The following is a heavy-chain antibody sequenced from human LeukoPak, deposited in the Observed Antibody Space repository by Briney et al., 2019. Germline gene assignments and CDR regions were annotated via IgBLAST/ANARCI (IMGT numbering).Heavy chain of an antibody. D-gene: IGHD2-15*01. CDR2: ISSSTSHT. CDR3: ARDVSSSTRAFDI. V-gene: IGHV3-48*03. J-gene: IGHJ3*02. Sequence: GGSLRLSCAASGFALSTYEMTWVRQAPGKGLEWVSFISSSTSHTFYADSVKGRFTILRDTAKNSLYLQMNKLRGEDTAVYYCARDVSSSTRAFDIWGQGTMVAVS. CDR1: GFALSTYE.